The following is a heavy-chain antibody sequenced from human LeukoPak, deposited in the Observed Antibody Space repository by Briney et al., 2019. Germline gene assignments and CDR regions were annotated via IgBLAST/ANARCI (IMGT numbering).Heavy chain of an antibody. CDR3: ARSPDFWSGYYTGIPFDY. J-gene: IGHJ4*02. CDR2: INPNSGGT. CDR1: GYTFTGYY. Sequence: EAPVKVSCKASGYTFTGYYMHWVRQAPGQGLEWMGWINPNSGGTNYAQKFQGWVTMTRDTSISTAYMELSRLRSDDTAVYYCARSPDFWSGYYTGIPFDYWGQGTLVTVSS. D-gene: IGHD3-3*01. V-gene: IGHV1-2*04.